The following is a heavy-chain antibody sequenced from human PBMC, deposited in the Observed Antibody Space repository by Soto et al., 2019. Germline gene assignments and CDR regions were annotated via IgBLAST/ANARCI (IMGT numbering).Heavy chain of an antibody. D-gene: IGHD3-10*02. CDR3: ARGDIVRGAPIDS. J-gene: IGHJ4*02. CDR2: IYHSGST. CDR1: GDAISGSNS. Sequence: QVHLQESASGLVKPSQTLSLTCVVSGDAISGSNSWHWVRRPPGEGLEWLGYIYHSGSTHYNPSLRGRFTMSVDTSRNLFSLKLTDVTAADTAVYYCARGDIVRGAPIDSCGQGTLVSVSS. V-gene: IGHV4-30-2*01.